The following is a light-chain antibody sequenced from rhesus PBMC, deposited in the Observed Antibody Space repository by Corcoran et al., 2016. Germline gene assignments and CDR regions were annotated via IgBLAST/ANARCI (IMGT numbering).Light chain of an antibody. V-gene: IGKV3-42*03. CDR3: QQYTKWLT. CDR2: AAT. CDR1: QSTNSN. J-gene: IGKJ4*01. Sequence: EIVLTQSPATLSLSPGERATLSCRASQSTNSNLAWYQQRPGQGPSLLFYAATARAAGIPDRFSGSGSGTDFTLTDDSLEPEDFAVYYCQQYTKWLTFGGGTKVEIK.